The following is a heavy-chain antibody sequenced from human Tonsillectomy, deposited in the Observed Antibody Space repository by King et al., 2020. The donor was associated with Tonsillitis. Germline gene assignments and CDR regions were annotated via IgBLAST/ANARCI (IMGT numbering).Heavy chain of an antibody. CDR1: GYPFTRFW. V-gene: IGHV5-51*03. J-gene: IGHJ4*02. Sequence: QLVQSGAEVKKPGESLKISCKGSGYPFTRFWIGWVRQMPGKGLEWMGVNFPGDSDTRYSPSFQGQDTISSYKSIGTVHLQCSSLKASDTAIYYCAASGGKTAPWIDYWGQGTLVTVSS. D-gene: IGHD6-13*01. CDR3: AASGGKTAPWIDY. CDR2: NFPGDSDT.